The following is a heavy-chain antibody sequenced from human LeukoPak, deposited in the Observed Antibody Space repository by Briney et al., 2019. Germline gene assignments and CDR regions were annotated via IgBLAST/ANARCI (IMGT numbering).Heavy chain of an antibody. D-gene: IGHD6-13*01. CDR3: ARVPGYSSSHGDY. CDR2: INPNSGGT. V-gene: IGHV1-2*02. J-gene: IGHJ4*02. CDR1: GYTFTGYY. Sequence: ASVKVSCKASGYTFTGYYMHWVRQAPGQGLEWMGWINPNSGGTNYAQKFQGRVTMTRDTSISTAYMELSRLRSDDTAVYYCARVPGYSSSHGDYWGQGTLDTVSS.